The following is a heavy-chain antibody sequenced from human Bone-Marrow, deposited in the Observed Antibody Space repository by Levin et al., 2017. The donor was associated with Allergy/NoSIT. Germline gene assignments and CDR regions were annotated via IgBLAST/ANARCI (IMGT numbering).Heavy chain of an antibody. CDR2: IYSSGST. Sequence: SQTLSLTCTVSGGSIRSYYWSWIRQPPGKGLEWIGYIYSSGSTNYNPSLKSRVTISVDTSKNQFSLKLTSVIAADTAVYYCARQPTVGNFDYWGQGTLVTVSS. CDR1: GGSIRSYY. J-gene: IGHJ4*02. D-gene: IGHD3-10*01. CDR3: ARQPTVGNFDY. V-gene: IGHV4-59*08.